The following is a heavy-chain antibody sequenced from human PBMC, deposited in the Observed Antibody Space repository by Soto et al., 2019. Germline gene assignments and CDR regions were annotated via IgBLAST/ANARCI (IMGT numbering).Heavy chain of an antibody. V-gene: IGHV4-39*01. CDR1: GGSISSSSYY. CDR3: ARRPQNRPFAY. J-gene: IGHJ4*02. Sequence: PSETLSLTCTVSGGSISSSSYYWGWVRQPPGKGLEWIESIFYSGTTYYNPSLKSRVTISADTSKNQFSLKLSSATAADTAVYYCARRPQNRPFAYWGQGTLVTVSS. CDR2: IFYSGTT.